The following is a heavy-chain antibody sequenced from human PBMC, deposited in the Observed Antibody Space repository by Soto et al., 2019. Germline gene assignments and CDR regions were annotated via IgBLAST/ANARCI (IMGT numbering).Heavy chain of an antibody. J-gene: IGHJ2*01. CDR2: IYYTGST. Sequence: QLQLQESGPGLVKPSETLSLTCTVSGDSVSSNSHYWGWIRQPPGKGLEWIGTIYYTGSTYYNPSLKCRVTISVDTSKNQFSLKLSSVPAADTAVYYCSSLGISVSKSWGGHWYCGRWGRGTLVTVSS. CDR1: GDSVSSNSHY. V-gene: IGHV4-39*01. CDR3: SSLGISVSKSWGGHWYCGR. D-gene: IGHD6-19*01.